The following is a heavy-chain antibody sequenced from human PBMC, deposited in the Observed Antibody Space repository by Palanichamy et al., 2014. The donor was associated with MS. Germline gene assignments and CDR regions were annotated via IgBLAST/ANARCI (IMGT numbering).Heavy chain of an antibody. Sequence: QVQLVQSGAEVKKPGASVKVSCKASGYTFTSYYMHWVRQAPGQGLEWMGIINPSGGSTSYAQKFQGRVTMTRDTSTSTVYMELSSLRSEDTAVYYCARDGASVEQWLGSFFDYWGQGTLVTVSS. J-gene: IGHJ4*02. D-gene: IGHD6-19*01. CDR3: ARDGASVEQWLGSFFDY. CDR1: GYTFTSYY. V-gene: IGHV1-46*01. CDR2: INPSGGST.